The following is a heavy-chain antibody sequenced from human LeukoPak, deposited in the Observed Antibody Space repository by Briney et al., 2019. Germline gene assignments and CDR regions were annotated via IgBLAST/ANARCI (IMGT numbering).Heavy chain of an antibody. CDR3: ANCYGDYVLLFDY. J-gene: IGHJ4*02. D-gene: IGHD4-17*01. V-gene: IGHV3-23*01. CDR2: ISGSGGST. Sequence: GGSLRPSCAASGFTFSSYAMSWVRQAPGKGLEWVSAISGSGGSTYYADSVKGRFTISRDNSKNTLYLQMNSLRAEDTAVYYCANCYGDYVLLFDYWGQGTLVTVSS. CDR1: GFTFSSYA.